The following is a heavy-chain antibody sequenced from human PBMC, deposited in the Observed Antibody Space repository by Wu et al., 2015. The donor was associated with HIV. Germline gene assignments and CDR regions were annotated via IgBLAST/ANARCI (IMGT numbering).Heavy chain of an antibody. V-gene: IGHV1-69*05. Sequence: QVQLVQSGAEVRKPGSSVKVSCKASGGTFSSYAISWVRQAPGQGLEWMGGIIPIFGTANYAQKFQGRVTITTDESTSTAYMELSSLRSEDTAVYYCASSNYYDSSGWGGQYWYFDLWGRGTLVTVSS. D-gene: IGHD3-22*01. CDR3: ASSNYYDSSGWGGQYWYFDL. CDR2: IIPIFGTA. CDR1: GGTFSSYA. J-gene: IGHJ2*01.